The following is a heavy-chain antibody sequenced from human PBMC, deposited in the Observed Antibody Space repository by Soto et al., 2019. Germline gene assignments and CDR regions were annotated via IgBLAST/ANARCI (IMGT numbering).Heavy chain of an antibody. CDR3: ARPRTTVVTPLDAFDI. CDR1: GFTFSNYG. Sequence: QAQLVESGGGVVQPGRSLRLSCAASGFTFSNYGMHWVRQAPGKGLEWVALIWFDGSNEDYTDSVKGRFTISRDNFKNPLYLQMNSLRAEDTAVYYCARPRTTVVTPLDAFDIWGQGTMVTVSS. V-gene: IGHV3-33*01. CDR2: IWFDGSNE. J-gene: IGHJ3*02. D-gene: IGHD4-17*01.